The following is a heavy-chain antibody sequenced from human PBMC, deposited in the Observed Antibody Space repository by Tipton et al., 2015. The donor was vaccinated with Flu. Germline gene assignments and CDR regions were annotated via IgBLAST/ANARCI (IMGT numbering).Heavy chain of an antibody. J-gene: IGHJ6*02. CDR1: GGSISSGGEY. CDR3: ARDQGFGGGMTYDYFAMDV. V-gene: IGHV4-31*03. D-gene: IGHD3-10*01. CDR2: IYYSGGT. Sequence: TLSLTCSVSGGSISSGGEYWTWIRQHPGKGLEWIASIYYSGGTYYNPSLESRVTMSVDTSKNQFSLRLTSVTVADTAVYYCARDQGFGGGMTYDYFAMDVWGQGNTVTVSS.